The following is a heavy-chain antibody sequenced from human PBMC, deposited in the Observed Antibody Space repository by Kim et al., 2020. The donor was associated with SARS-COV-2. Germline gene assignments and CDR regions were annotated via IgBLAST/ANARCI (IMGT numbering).Heavy chain of an antibody. CDR3: AKTVKGYFDY. V-gene: IGHV3-23*01. J-gene: IGHJ4*02. D-gene: IGHD4-17*01. Sequence: YEDCVKGRDTISRDKSKNTLYLKMNSLRAEDTDVYYCAKTVKGYFDYWGQGTLVTVSS.